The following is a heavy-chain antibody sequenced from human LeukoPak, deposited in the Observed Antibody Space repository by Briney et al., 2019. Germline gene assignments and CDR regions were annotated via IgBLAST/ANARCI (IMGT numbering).Heavy chain of an antibody. CDR3: ARVDSSGWYQNYYYYYGMDV. CDR2: STHTGNT. J-gene: IGHJ6*04. CDR1: GGSFSGHY. V-gene: IGHV4-34*01. Sequence: SETLSLTCAVYGGSFSGHYWTWIRQSPGKGLEWIGESTHTGNTNYSPSLKSRVTISVDTSKNQFSLKLSSVTAADTAVYYCARVDSSGWYQNYYYYYGMDVWGKGTTVTVSS. D-gene: IGHD6-19*01.